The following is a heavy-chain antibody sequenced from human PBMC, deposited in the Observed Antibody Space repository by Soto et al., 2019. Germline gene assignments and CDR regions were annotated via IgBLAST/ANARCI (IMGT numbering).Heavy chain of an antibody. Sequence: QVRLQQWGAGLLKPSETLSLTCAVYGGSFSGYYWSWIRQPPGKGLEWIGEINHSGSTNYNPSLKSRVTISVDTSKNQFSLKLSSVTAADTAVYYCARGLTYYDILTGSGGWFDPWGQGTLVTVSS. CDR3: ARGLTYYDILTGSGGWFDP. V-gene: IGHV4-34*01. CDR1: GGSFSGYY. J-gene: IGHJ5*02. CDR2: INHSGST. D-gene: IGHD3-9*01.